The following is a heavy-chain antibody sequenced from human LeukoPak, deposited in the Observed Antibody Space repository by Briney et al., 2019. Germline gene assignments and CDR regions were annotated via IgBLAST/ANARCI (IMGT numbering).Heavy chain of an antibody. CDR1: GFTFSSYW. Sequence: GGSLRLSCAASGFTFSSYWMHWVRQAPGKGLVWVSSISSSSSYIYYADSVKGRFTISRDNAKNSLYLQMNSLRAEDTAVYYCARDIGEMATENLVFDYWGQGTLVTVSS. D-gene: IGHD5-24*01. CDR2: ISSSSSYI. V-gene: IGHV3-21*01. J-gene: IGHJ4*02. CDR3: ARDIGEMATENLVFDY.